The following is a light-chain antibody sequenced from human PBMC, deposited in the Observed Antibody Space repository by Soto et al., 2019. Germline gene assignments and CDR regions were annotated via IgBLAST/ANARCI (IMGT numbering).Light chain of an antibody. J-gene: IGKJ1*01. CDR3: QQYGSAPPRT. Sequence: EIVLTQSPGTLSFSPGERATLSCRASQSISSNYLAWYQHKPGQAPRLLIYDASSKATGTPDRFSGSGSGTDFTLTISRLEPEDFAVYYCQQYGSAPPRTFGQGTKVDIK. V-gene: IGKV3-20*01. CDR2: DAS. CDR1: QSISSNY.